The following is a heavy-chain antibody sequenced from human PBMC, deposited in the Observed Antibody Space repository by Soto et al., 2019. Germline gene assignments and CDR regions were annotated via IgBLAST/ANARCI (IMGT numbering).Heavy chain of an antibody. CDR1: GFTFRSYA. V-gene: IGHV3-23*01. CDR2: ISGGGSHT. Sequence: EVHLLESGGGLVQPGGSLRLSCSASGFTFRSYAMSWVRQAPGKGLEWVSGISGGGSHTYYSDCVRGRFTISRDNSKKALYLQMNSLRVEDSAVYFCAQVASLEWFFPLDAWGQGTLVTVSS. D-gene: IGHD3-3*01. J-gene: IGHJ5*02. CDR3: AQVASLEWFFPLDA.